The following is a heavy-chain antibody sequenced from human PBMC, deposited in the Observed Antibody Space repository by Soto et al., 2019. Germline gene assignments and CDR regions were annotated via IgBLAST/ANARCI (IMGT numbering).Heavy chain of an antibody. D-gene: IGHD2-15*01. V-gene: IGHV1-46*01. Sequence: ASVKVSCKASGYTFTGYYLHWVRQTPGRGLEWMGIINPNGGSTSYAEKVQGRVTMTRDTTTSTDYMELSSLRSDDTAVYYCATYRTQLGALLVVDDFDFWGQGTTVTVSS. J-gene: IGHJ4*01. CDR2: INPNGGST. CDR1: GYTFTGYY. CDR3: ATYRTQLGALLVVDDFDF.